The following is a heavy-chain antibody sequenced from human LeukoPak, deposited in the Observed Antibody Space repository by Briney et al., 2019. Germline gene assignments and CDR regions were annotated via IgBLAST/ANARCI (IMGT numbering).Heavy chain of an antibody. Sequence: PGGSLRLSCAASGFTFSSYGMSWVRQAPGKGLEWVSAISGSGGSTYYADSVRGRFTISRDNSRNTLYLQMNRLRAEDTAIYYCAKNGDRGAYCSGGTCYPYYYYYMDVWGKGTTVTISS. V-gene: IGHV3-23*01. CDR2: ISGSGGST. D-gene: IGHD2-15*01. CDR3: AKNGDRGAYCSGGTCYPYYYYYMDV. CDR1: GFTFSSYG. J-gene: IGHJ6*03.